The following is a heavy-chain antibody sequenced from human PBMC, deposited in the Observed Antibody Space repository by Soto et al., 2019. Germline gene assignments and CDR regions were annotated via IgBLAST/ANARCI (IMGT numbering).Heavy chain of an antibody. CDR1: GFTFSSFG. CDR3: AKEEESDYFDY. Sequence: SPGLSCAASGFTFSSFGLHWVRQAPGKGLEWVAVISYDGSNKYYADSVKGRFTISRDNSKNTLYLQMNSLRAEDTAVYYCAKEEESDYFDYWGQGTLVTVSS. CDR2: ISYDGSNK. J-gene: IGHJ4*02. V-gene: IGHV3-30*18.